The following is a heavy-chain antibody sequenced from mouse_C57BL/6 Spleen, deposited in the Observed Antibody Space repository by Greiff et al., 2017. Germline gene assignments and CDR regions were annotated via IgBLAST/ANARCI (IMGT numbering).Heavy chain of an antibody. CDR2: ILPGSGST. Sequence: QVQLQQSGAELMKPGASVKLSCTATGYTFTGYWIEWVKQRPGHGLEWIGEILPGSGSTNYNEKFKGKATFTADTSSNNAYMQLISLTTEDSSLYYCARFPYYYVSPYFDYWGQGTTLTVSS. D-gene: IGHD1-1*01. J-gene: IGHJ2*01. CDR1: GYTFTGYW. CDR3: ARFPYYYVSPYFDY. V-gene: IGHV1-9*01.